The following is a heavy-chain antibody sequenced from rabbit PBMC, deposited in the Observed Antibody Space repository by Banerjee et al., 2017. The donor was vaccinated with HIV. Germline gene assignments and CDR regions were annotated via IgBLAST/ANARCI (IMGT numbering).Heavy chain of an antibody. D-gene: IGHD4-1*01. Sequence: QEQLVESGGGLVQPGGSLKVSCKASGFDFSGYGVSWVRQAPGKGLEWIGYIDPVFGSTSYASWVNGRFTISSHNAQNTLYLQLNSLTAADTATYFCVREVAAKFSLWGQGTLVTVS. J-gene: IGHJ4*01. V-gene: IGHV1S47*01. CDR1: GFDFSGYG. CDR2: IDPVFGST. CDR3: VREVAAKFSL.